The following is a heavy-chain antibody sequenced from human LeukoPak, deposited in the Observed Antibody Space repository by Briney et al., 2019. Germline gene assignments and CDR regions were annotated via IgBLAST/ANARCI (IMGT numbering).Heavy chain of an antibody. Sequence: GSSVKVSCKASGGTFSSYTISWVRQAPGQGLEWMGRIIPILGIANYAQKFQGRVTITADKSTSTAYMELSSLRSDDTAVYYCARVSSGWYDFDYWGQGTLVTVSS. J-gene: IGHJ4*02. CDR3: ARVSSGWYDFDY. CDR2: IIPILGIA. CDR1: GGTFSSYT. D-gene: IGHD6-19*01. V-gene: IGHV1-69*02.